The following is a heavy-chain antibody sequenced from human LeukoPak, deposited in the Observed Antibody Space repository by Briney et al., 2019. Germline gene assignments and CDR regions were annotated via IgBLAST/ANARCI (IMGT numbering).Heavy chain of an antibody. D-gene: IGHD5-18*01. CDR1: GGSFSGYY. J-gene: IGHJ3*02. Sequence: SETLSLTCAVYGGSFSGYYWSWIRQPPGKGLEWIGEINHSGSTNYNPSLKSRVTISVETSKNQFSLKLSSVTAADTAVYYCQALSRQLHAFDIWGQGTMVSVSS. V-gene: IGHV4-34*01. CDR2: INHSGST. CDR3: QALSRQLHAFDI.